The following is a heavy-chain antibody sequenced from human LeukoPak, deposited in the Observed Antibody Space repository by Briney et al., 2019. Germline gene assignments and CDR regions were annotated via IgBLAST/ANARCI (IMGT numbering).Heavy chain of an antibody. CDR3: ARDKRTFHDSSGYYYNWFDP. V-gene: IGHV4-39*07. D-gene: IGHD3-22*01. J-gene: IGHJ5*02. Sequence: PSETLSLTCTVSGGSISSSDYYWGWIRQPPGKGLEWIGSIYYGGSTYYNPSLKSRVTISVDPSKNQFSLKLSSVTAADTAVYYCARDKRTFHDSSGYYYNWFDPWGQGTLVTVSS. CDR1: GGSISSSDYY. CDR2: IYYGGST.